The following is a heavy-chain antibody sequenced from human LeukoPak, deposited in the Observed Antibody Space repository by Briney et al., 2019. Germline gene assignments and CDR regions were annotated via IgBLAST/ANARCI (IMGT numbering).Heavy chain of an antibody. D-gene: IGHD6-13*01. CDR2: IFSNDEK. CDR1: GFSLNTTRMG. J-gene: IGHJ4*02. CDR3: TRVVRYTSSWYPNYYFDY. Sequence: SGPTLVNPTETLTLTCTVSGFSLNTTRMGVSWIRQPPGKDLEWLAQIFSNDEKSYSTSLKSRLTISKDTSKSQVVLTMTNMDPVDTGTYYCTRVVRYTSSWYPNYYFDYWGQGTLVTVSS. V-gene: IGHV2-26*01.